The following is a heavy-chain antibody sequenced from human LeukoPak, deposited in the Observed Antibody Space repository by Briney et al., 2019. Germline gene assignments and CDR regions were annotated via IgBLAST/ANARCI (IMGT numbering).Heavy chain of an antibody. V-gene: IGHV4-34*01. J-gene: IGHJ4*02. CDR1: GGSFSGYY. CDR3: ARYGSGSFDY. CDR2: INHSGST. D-gene: IGHD3-10*01. Sequence: SETLSLTCAVYGGSFSGYYWSWIRQPPGKGLEWIGEINHSGSTNYNPSLKSRVTISVDTSKNQFSLKLSSVTAADTAVYCCARYGSGSFDYWGQGTLVTVSS.